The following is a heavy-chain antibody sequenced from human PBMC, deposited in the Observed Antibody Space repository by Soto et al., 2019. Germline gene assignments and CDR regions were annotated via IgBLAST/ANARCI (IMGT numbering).Heavy chain of an antibody. D-gene: IGHD6-6*01. Sequence: GGSLRLSCAASGFTFSSYGMHWVRQAPGKGLEWVAVISYDGSNKYYADSVKGRFTISRDNSKNTLYLQMNSLRAEDTAVYYCAKELKHSSSFDYWGQGTLVTVSS. CDR2: ISYDGSNK. CDR3: AKELKHSSSFDY. J-gene: IGHJ4*02. V-gene: IGHV3-30*18. CDR1: GFTFSSYG.